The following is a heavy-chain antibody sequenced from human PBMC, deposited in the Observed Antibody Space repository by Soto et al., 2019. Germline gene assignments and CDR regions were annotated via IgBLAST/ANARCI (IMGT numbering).Heavy chain of an antibody. J-gene: IGHJ6*02. Sequence: QVQLVESGGGVVQPGGSLRLSCAVSGFTVSSYALHWVRQAPGKGLEWVAVTSFDGSNKYYADSAKGRFTISRDNSRNTLYLQMSRLRAEDTAVYYCAREYQNYNNYVNHYYFGMDVWGQGTTVTVSS. V-gene: IGHV3-30-3*01. CDR2: TSFDGSNK. CDR3: AREYQNYNNYVNHYYFGMDV. D-gene: IGHD4-4*01. CDR1: GFTVSSYA.